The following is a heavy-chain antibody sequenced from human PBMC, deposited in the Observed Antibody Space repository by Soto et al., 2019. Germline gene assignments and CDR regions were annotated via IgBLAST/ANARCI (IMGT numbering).Heavy chain of an antibody. CDR2: INAGNGNT. CDR1: GYTLTSYA. D-gene: IGHD1-26*01. V-gene: IGHV1-3*01. J-gene: IGHJ3*02. CDR3: ARGSLGTYWGTFDI. Sequence: ASVKVSCKASGYTLTSYAMHWVRQAPGQRLEWMGWINAGNGNTKYSQKFQGRVTITRDTSASTAYMELSSLRSEDTAVYYCARGSLGTYWGTFDIWGQGTMVTVSS.